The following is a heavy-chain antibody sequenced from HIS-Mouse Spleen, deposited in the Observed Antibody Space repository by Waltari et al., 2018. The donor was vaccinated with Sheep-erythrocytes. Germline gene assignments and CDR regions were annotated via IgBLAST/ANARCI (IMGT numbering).Heavy chain of an antibody. D-gene: IGHD3-9*01. J-gene: IGHJ4*02. CDR2: INHSGST. CDR3: ARGGRRTGFDY. Sequence: QVQLQQWGAGLLKPSETLSLTCAVYGGSFSGYYWSWIRQPPGKGLEWIREINHSGSTNDNPSLKSRVTISVDTSKNQFALKLSSVTAADTAVYYCARGGRRTGFDYWGQGTLVTVSS. V-gene: IGHV4-34*01. CDR1: GGSFSGYY.